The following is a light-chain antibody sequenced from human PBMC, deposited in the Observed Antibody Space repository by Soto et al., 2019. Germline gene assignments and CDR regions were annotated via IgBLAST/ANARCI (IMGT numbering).Light chain of an antibody. CDR1: SSDVGGYDY. V-gene: IGLV2-14*01. Sequence: QSALTQPASVSGSPGQSITISCTGTSSDVGGYDYVAWYQQHPDKAPKLMIYDVSNRPSGVSSRFSGSKSGNTASLTISGLQAEDEADYYCSSFSGSYTLLFGGGTKVTVL. J-gene: IGLJ3*02. CDR2: DVS. CDR3: SSFSGSYTLL.